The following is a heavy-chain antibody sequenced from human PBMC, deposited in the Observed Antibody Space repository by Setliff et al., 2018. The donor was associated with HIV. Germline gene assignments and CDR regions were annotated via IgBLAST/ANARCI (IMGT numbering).Heavy chain of an antibody. Sequence: PSETLPLTCTVSGGSINRHFWGWIRQPPGKGLEWIGYIDYSGNTNYHHYLSFRVTMSVATSRNQFSLRLTSVTAADTAVYYCARRRPADSSTGEDSWTGTFDLWGLGTLVTVSS. J-gene: IGHJ4*02. CDR1: GGSINRHF. V-gene: IGHV4-59*11. CDR3: ARRRPADSSTGEDSWTGTFDL. CDR2: IDYSGNT. D-gene: IGHD3-3*01.